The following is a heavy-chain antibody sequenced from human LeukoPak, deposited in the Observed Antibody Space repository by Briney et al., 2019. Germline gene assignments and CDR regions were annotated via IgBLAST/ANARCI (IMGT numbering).Heavy chain of an antibody. CDR2: IYRSGTT. CDR1: GGSISSGDYS. V-gene: IGHV4-30-2*01. J-gene: IGHJ4*02. Sequence: SQTLSLTCDVSGGSISSGDYSWNWIRQPPGKGLEWIGNIYRSGTTYYNPSLKSRVTISLDRSKNQFSLKLSSVTAADTAVYHCAIGDQGIDYWGQGTLVTVSS. CDR3: AIGDQGIDY. D-gene: IGHD2-2*01.